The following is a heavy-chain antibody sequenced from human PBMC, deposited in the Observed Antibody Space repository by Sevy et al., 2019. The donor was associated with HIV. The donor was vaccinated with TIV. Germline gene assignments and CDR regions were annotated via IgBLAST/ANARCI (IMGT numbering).Heavy chain of an antibody. CDR1: GYSISSGYY. CDR3: ARTPNHGCSSTSCYWDWYFDL. J-gene: IGHJ2*01. CDR2: IYHSGST. D-gene: IGHD2-2*01. Sequence: SETLSLTCAVSGYSISSGYYWGWIRQPPGKGLEWIGSIYHSGSTYYNPSLKSRVTISVDTSKNQFSLKLSSVTAADTAVYYCARTPNHGCSSTSCYWDWYFDLWGRGTLVTVSS. V-gene: IGHV4-38-2*01.